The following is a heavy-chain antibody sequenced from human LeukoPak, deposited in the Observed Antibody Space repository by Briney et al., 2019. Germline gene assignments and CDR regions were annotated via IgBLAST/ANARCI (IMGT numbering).Heavy chain of an antibody. D-gene: IGHD2-15*01. V-gene: IGHV3-20*04. CDR1: GFSFDDYG. CDR2: INWNGENV. J-gene: IGHJ5*02. Sequence: GGSLRLSCAASGFSFDDYGMSWVRQAPGKGLEGVAGINWNGENVDYADSVKGRFTISRDKYKNSLYLQMNSLGAEDTALYYCARGIKVVAGATGWFYPWGQGTMVTVSS. CDR3: ARGIKVVAGATGWFYP.